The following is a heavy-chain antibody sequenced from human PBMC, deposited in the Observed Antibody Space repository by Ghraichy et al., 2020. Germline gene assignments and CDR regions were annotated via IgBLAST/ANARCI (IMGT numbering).Heavy chain of an antibody. CDR2: LSGSGDST. J-gene: IGHJ4*02. V-gene: IGHV3-23*01. Sequence: GGSLRLSCAASAFAFSSYAMSWVRQAPGKGLEWVSVLSGSGDSTYYADSVKGRFTISRDNTKNTLYLQMNSLRAEDTAVYYCAKLSDFWSNYYLGVDFWGQGTLVTVSS. D-gene: IGHD3-3*01. CDR3: AKLSDFWSNYYLGVDF. CDR1: AFAFSSYA.